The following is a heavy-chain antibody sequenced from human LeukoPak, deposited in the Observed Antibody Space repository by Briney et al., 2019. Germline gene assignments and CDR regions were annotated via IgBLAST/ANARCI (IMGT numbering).Heavy chain of an antibody. CDR3: ARDYYYDSSGYFPGFDY. J-gene: IGHJ4*02. V-gene: IGHV1-18*01. CDR2: ISAYNGNT. D-gene: IGHD3-22*01. Sequence: GASVKVSCKASGYTFTSYGISWVRQAPGRGLEWMGWISAYNGNTNYAQKLQGRVTMTTDTSTSTAYMEPRSLRSDDTAVYYCARDYYYDSSGYFPGFDYWGQGTLVTVSS. CDR1: GYTFTSYG.